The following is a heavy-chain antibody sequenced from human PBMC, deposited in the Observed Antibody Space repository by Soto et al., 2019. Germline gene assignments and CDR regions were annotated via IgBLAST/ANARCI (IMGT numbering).Heavy chain of an antibody. J-gene: IGHJ4*02. D-gene: IGHD6-13*01. Sequence: SSVKVSCKASGYTFTSYAMHWVRQAPGQRLEWMGWINAGNGNTKYSQKFQGRVTITRDTSASTAYMELSSLRSEDTAVYYCARDQRIYSSSWYAFDYWGQGTLVTVSS. CDR2: INAGNGNT. V-gene: IGHV1-3*01. CDR3: ARDQRIYSSSWYAFDY. CDR1: GYTFTSYA.